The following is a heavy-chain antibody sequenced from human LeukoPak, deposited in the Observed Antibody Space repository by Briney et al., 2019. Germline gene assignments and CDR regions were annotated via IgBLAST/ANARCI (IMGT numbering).Heavy chain of an antibody. CDR2: ISGSGGST. J-gene: IGHJ3*02. Sequence: GGSLRLSCAASGFTFSSYAMSWVRQAPGKGLEWVSAISGSGGSTYYADSVKGRFTISRDISKNTLFLQMNSLRAEDTAVYYCARDRYAGTFDIWGQGTMVTVSS. V-gene: IGHV3-23*01. CDR3: ARDRYAGTFDI. D-gene: IGHD1-14*01. CDR1: GFTFSSYA.